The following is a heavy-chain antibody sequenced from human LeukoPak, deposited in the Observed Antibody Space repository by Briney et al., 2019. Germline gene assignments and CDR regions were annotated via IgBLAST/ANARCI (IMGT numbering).Heavy chain of an antibody. CDR2: IIPRLGTT. CDR3: AADGTD. CDR1: GGTFNSYA. Sequence: GASVKVSCKASGGTFNSYAINWVRHAPGQGLEWMGGIIPRLGTTKYIEKFQGRITITTDESTTTAYMELTSLRSEDTAVYYCAADGTDWGQGALVTVSS. J-gene: IGHJ4*02. V-gene: IGHV1-69*05.